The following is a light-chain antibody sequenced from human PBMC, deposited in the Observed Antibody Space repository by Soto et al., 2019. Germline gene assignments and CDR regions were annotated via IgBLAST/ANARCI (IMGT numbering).Light chain of an antibody. J-gene: IGKJ3*01. CDR2: GAS. CDR3: QQRSHWPFT. Sequence: EIVLTQSPATLSLSPGDTATLSCRASQSVSSLLAWYQHKPPQAPRLLIHGASNRATGIPARFGGSGSGTEFTLTISSLEPDDSAVYYCQQRSHWPFTFGPGTKVDI. CDR1: QSVSSL. V-gene: IGKV3-11*01.